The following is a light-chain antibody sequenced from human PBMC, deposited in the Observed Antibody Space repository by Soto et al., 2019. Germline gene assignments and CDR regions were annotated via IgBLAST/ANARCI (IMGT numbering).Light chain of an antibody. CDR3: QQLNSYTIT. V-gene: IGKV1-5*01. Sequence: DIQMTQSPSTLSASVGDRVTITCRASQSFTSWLAWYQQKPGKAPKLLIYAASTLQSGVPSRFSGSGSGTDFTLTISSLQPEDFATYYCQQLNSYTITFGQGTRLEIK. CDR2: AAS. J-gene: IGKJ5*01. CDR1: QSFTSW.